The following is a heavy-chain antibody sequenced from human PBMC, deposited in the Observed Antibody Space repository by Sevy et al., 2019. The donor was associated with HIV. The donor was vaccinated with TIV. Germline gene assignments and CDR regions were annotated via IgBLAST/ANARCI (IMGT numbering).Heavy chain of an antibody. CDR3: ARGHRIKYCSSTSCYRGFDY. CDR2: IYYSGST. D-gene: IGHD2-2*02. J-gene: IGHJ4*02. CDR1: GGSVSSGSYY. Sequence: SETLSLTRTVSGGSVSSGSYYWSWIRQPPGKGLEWIGYIYYSGSTNYNPSLKSRVTISVDTSKNQFSLKLSSVTAADTAVYYCARGHRIKYCSSTSCYRGFDYWGQGTLVTVSS. V-gene: IGHV4-61*01.